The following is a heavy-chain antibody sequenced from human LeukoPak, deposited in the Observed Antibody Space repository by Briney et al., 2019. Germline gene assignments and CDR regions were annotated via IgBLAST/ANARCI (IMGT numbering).Heavy chain of an antibody. J-gene: IGHJ4*02. CDR2: IRSKTYGGTT. CDR3: TSSGYSGYEGGDY. D-gene: IGHD5-12*01. Sequence: GGSLRLSCTVSGFTFGDYAMSWVRQAPGKGLEWVGFIRSKTYGGTTEYAASVKYRFTISRDDSKRIAYLQMNSLKTEDTGVYYCTSSGYSGYEGGDYWGQGTLVTVSS. CDR1: GFTFGDYA. V-gene: IGHV3-49*04.